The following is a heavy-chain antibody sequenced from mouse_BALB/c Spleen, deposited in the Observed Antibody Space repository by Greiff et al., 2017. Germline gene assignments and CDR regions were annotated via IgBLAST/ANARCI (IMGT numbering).Heavy chain of an antibody. Sequence: EVMLVESGGGLVKPGGSLKLSCAASGFTFSSYAMSWVRQTPEKRLEWVASISSGGSTYYPDSVKGRFTISRDNARNILYLQMSSLRSEDTAMYYCARDDPFAYWGQGTLVTVSA. D-gene: IGHD2-3*01. CDR3: ARDDPFAY. J-gene: IGHJ3*01. CDR2: ISSGGST. CDR1: GFTFSSYA. V-gene: IGHV5-6-5*01.